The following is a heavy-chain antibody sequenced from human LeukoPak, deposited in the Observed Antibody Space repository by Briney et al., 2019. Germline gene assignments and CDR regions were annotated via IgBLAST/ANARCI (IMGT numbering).Heavy chain of an antibody. Sequence: ASVKVSCKASGYTFTSYGISWVRQAPGQGLEWMGWISAYNGNTNYAQKLQGRVTMTTDTSTSTAYMELRSLRSDDTAVYYCARAMPSTVVTRGTPPDYWGQGTLVTVSS. CDR2: ISAYNGNT. D-gene: IGHD4-23*01. J-gene: IGHJ4*02. V-gene: IGHV1-18*01. CDR3: ARAMPSTVVTRGTPPDY. CDR1: GYTFTSYG.